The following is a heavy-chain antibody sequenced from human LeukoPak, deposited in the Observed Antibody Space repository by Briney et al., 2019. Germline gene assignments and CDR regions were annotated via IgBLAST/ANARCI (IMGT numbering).Heavy chain of an antibody. CDR2: IRYDGSNK. V-gene: IGHV3-30*02. Sequence: PGGSLRLSCAASGFTFSSYGMHWVRQAPGKGLEWVAFIRYDGSNKYYADSVKGRFTISRDNSKNTLYLQMNSRRAEDTAVYYCAKDLGSAEYNWFDPWGQGTLVTVSS. J-gene: IGHJ5*02. CDR3: AKDLGSAEYNWFDP. D-gene: IGHD3-16*01. CDR1: GFTFSSYG.